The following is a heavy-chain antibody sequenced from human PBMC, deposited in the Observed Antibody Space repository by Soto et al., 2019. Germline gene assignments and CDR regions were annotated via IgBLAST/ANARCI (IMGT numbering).Heavy chain of an antibody. V-gene: IGHV4-4*07. CDR1: GAYISGFY. D-gene: IGHD1-1*01. J-gene: IGHJ5*02. CDR2: IYATGTT. Sequence: SETLSLTCTVSGAYISGFYWSWIRKYAGKGLEWIGRIYATGTTDYNPSLKSRVMMSVDTSKKQFSLKLRSVTAADTAVYYCVRDGTKTLRDWFDPWGQGISVTVSS. CDR3: VRDGTKTLRDWFDP.